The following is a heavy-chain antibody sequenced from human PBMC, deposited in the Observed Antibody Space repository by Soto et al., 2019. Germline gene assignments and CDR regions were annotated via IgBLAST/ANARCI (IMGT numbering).Heavy chain of an antibody. CDR3: ARTTVTASYYDMDV. CDR1: GYTFTNYG. Sequence: QVQLVQSGAEVKQPGASVKVSCKASGYTFTNYGFTWARQTPGQGLEWLGWTTTYSANTKYAHKVQGRLTMTTDTSTSTANMELTSLRSDDTALYYCARTTVTASYYDMDVWGKGSTVTVSS. CDR2: TTTYSANT. J-gene: IGHJ6*03. V-gene: IGHV1-18*01. D-gene: IGHD4-17*01.